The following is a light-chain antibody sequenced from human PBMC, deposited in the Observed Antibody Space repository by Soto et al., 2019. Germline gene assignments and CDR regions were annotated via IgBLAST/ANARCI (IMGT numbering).Light chain of an antibody. CDR1: GNDVGSCNY. CDR2: DVA. CDR3: CSYAGGYTHL. Sequence: QSVLTQPRSVSGSPGQSVTISCTGTGNDVGSCNYVSWYQQHPGRPPKLMIYDVARWTSGVPDRFSGSKSGNTASLTISELQAEDEADYFCCSYAGGYTHLFGTGTKVTV. J-gene: IGLJ1*01. V-gene: IGLV2-11*01.